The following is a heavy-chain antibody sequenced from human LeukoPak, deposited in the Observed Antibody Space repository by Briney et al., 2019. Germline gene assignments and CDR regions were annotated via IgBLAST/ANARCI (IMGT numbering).Heavy chain of an antibody. CDR2: IYYSGST. Sequence: PSETLSLTCTVSGGSISSSSYYWGWIRQPPGKGLEWIGSIYYSGSTYYNPSLKSRATISVDTSKNQFSLKLSSVTAADTAVYYCARLGVVNWNYLWFDPWGQGTLVTVSS. D-gene: IGHD1-7*01. V-gene: IGHV4-39*07. CDR1: GGSISSSSYY. CDR3: ARLGVVNWNYLWFDP. J-gene: IGHJ5*02.